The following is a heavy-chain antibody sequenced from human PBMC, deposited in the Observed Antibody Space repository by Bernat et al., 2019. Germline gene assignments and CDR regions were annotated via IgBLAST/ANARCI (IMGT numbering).Heavy chain of an antibody. CDR1: GFTFSNAW. V-gene: IGHV3-15*01. D-gene: IGHD3-3*01. J-gene: IGHJ2*01. Sequence: EVQLVESGGGLVKPGGSLRLSCAASGFTFSNAWMSWVRQAPGKGLEWVGRIKSKTDGGTTDYAAPVKGRFTISRDDSKNTLYLQMNSLKTEDTAVYYCTTRYYDFWSGYYEAYCYFDLWGRGTLVTVSS. CDR2: IKSKTDGGTT. CDR3: TTRYYDFWSGYYEAYCYFDL.